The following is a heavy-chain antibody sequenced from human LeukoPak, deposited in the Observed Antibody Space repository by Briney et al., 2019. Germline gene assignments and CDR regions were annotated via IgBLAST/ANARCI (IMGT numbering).Heavy chain of an antibody. V-gene: IGHV3-15*01. CDR3: TTWEALTD. Sequence: PGGSLRLSCGASGFTFSNAWMSWVRQAPGKGLEWVGRIKRKTDGGTTDYAAPVKGRFTISRDDSKNTLYLQMNSLKTEDTAVYYCTTWEALTDWGQGTLVTVSS. J-gene: IGHJ4*02. CDR2: IKRKTDGGTT. D-gene: IGHD7-27*01. CDR1: GFTFSNAW.